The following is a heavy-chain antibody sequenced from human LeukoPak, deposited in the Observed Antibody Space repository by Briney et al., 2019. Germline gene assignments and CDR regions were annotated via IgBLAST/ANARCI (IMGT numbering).Heavy chain of an antibody. J-gene: IGHJ6*03. CDR2: IYTSGST. V-gene: IGHV4-4*07. D-gene: IGHD2-2*01. CDR1: GGSISSYY. CDR3: AGSQDYCSSTSCYASYYYYYMDV. Sequence: SETLSLTCTVSGGSISSYYWSWIRQPAGKGLEWIGRIYTSGSTKYNPSLKSRVTMSVDTSKKQFSLKLSSVTAADTAVYYCAGSQDYCSSTSCYASYYYYYMDVWGKGTTVTIAS.